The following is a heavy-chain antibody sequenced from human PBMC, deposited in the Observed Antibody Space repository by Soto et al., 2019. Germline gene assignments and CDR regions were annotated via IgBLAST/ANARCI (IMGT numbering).Heavy chain of an antibody. J-gene: IGHJ6*02. CDR2: IKQDGSDT. Sequence: GGSLRLSCAASGFTFSSYWMSWVRQAPGKGLKWVANIKQDGSDTYYPGSVKGRFTISRENAKNSLYLQMNSLRAGDTAVYYCARGPCSGTSCYAGFYYYYYYGMDVWGQGTTVTVSS. CDR3: ARGPCSGTSCYAGFYYYYYYGMDV. V-gene: IGHV3-7*02. CDR1: GFTFSSYW. D-gene: IGHD2-2*01.